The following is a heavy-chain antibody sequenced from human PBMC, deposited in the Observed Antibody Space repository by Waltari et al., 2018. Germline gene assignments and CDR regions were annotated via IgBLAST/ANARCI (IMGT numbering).Heavy chain of an antibody. J-gene: IGHJ3*02. CDR3: ARTLYYYDSSGYPDAFDI. V-gene: IGHV4-61*05. Sequence: QLQLQESGPGLVKPSETLSLTCTVSGGSISSSSYYWGWIRQPPGKGLEWIGYIYYSGSTNYNPSLKSRVTISVDTSKNQFSLKLSSVTAADTAVYYCARTLYYYDSSGYPDAFDIWGQGTMVTVSS. D-gene: IGHD3-22*01. CDR2: IYYSGST. CDR1: GGSISSSSYY.